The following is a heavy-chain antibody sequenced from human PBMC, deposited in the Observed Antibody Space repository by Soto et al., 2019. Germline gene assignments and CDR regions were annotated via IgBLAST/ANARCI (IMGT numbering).Heavy chain of an antibody. Sequence: SVKVSCKASGGTFSSYAISLVRQAPGQGLEWMGGIIPIFGTANYAQKFQGRVTITADESTSTAYMELSSLRSEDTAVYYCARGLVGATTDQYYFDYWGQRTLVTVSS. CDR2: IIPIFGTA. CDR1: GGTFSSYA. J-gene: IGHJ4*02. V-gene: IGHV1-69*13. CDR3: ARGLVGATTDQYYFDY. D-gene: IGHD1-26*01.